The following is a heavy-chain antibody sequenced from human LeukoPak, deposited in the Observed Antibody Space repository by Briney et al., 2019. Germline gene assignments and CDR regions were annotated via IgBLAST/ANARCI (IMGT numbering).Heavy chain of an antibody. CDR2: IIPVFGTA. J-gene: IGHJ4*02. CDR3: ASQYSCGPFDY. Sequence: PVKVSCKASGGTFSSCALSWVRQAPGQGLEWMGRIIPVFGTANYAQKFQGRVTITTDESTSTAYMELSSLRSEDTAVYYCASQYSCGPFDYWGQGTLVTVSS. CDR1: GGTFSSCA. V-gene: IGHV1-69*05. D-gene: IGHD6-19*01.